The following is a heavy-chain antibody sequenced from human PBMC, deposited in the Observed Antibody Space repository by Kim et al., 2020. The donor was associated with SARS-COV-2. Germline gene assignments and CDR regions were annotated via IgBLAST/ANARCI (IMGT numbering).Heavy chain of an antibody. CDR1: GFTFSDYY. J-gene: IGHJ4*02. CDR2: ISSNGKDV. CDR3: ARTRMLAFPVEFDS. D-gene: IGHD3-10*02. Sequence: GGSLRLSCAASGFTFSDYYMSWIRQAPGKGLEWISYISSNGKDVYYADSVKGRLTTYRDNAKKSLFLQLHSLRVEDTGIYYCARTRMLAFPVEFDSWCQG. V-gene: IGHV3-11*01.